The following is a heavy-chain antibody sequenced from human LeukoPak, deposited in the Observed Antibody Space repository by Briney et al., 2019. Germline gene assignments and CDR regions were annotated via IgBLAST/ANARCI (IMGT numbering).Heavy chain of an antibody. CDR1: GFTFSSYR. V-gene: IGHV3-48*01. CDR3: ARDRYDILTGYVRFDY. Sequence: GGSLRLSCAASGFTFSSYRMNWVRQAPGKGLEWVSYISSSSSTIYYADSVKGRFTISRDNAKNSLYLQMNSLRAEDTAVYYCARDRYDILTGYVRFDYWGQGTLVTVSS. CDR2: ISSSSSTI. J-gene: IGHJ4*02. D-gene: IGHD3-9*01.